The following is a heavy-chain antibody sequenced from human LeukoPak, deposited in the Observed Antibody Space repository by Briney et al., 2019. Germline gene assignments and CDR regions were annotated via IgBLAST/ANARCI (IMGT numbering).Heavy chain of an antibody. CDR2: IYYSGST. CDR3: ARVGTRYCSGGSCQYFDY. Sequence: PSQTLSLTCTVSGGSISSGGYYWSWIRQPPGKGLEWIGYIYYSGSTNYNPSLKSRVTISVDTSKNQFSLKLSSVTAADTAVYYCARVGTRYCSGGSCQYFDYWGQGTLVTVSS. V-gene: IGHV4-61*08. D-gene: IGHD2-15*01. CDR1: GGSISSGGYY. J-gene: IGHJ4*02.